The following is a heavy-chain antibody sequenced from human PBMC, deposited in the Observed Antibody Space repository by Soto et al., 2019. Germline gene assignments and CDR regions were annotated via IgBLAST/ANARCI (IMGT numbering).Heavy chain of an antibody. CDR3: ARPLFKYGGFRHFPX. D-gene: IGHD6-25*01. CDR1: GYTFINKW. J-gene: IGHJ4*02. CDR2: IYPGLSET. Sequence: GEALKISCQASGYTFINKWIGWVRQKPGKGLELLVIIYPGLSETRYSPSFRGHVTISVDKTLNTAYLQWDSLKSSDTAMYYCARPLFKYGGFRHFPXWGQGTQFTVSX. V-gene: IGHV5-51*01.